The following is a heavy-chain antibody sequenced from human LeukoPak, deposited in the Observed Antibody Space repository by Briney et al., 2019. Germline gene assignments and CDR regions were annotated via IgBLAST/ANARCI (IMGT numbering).Heavy chain of an antibody. CDR2: IYYSVST. D-gene: IGHD2-2*01. J-gene: IGHJ3*02. Sequence: SETLSLTCTVSGGSISSYYWSWIRQPPGKGLEWIGYIYYSVSTNYNPSLKSRVTISVDTSKNQFSLKLSSVTAADTAVYYCASHYCSSTSCPRLDAFDIWGQGTMVTVSS. CDR1: GGSISSYY. CDR3: ASHYCSSTSCPRLDAFDI. V-gene: IGHV4-59*01.